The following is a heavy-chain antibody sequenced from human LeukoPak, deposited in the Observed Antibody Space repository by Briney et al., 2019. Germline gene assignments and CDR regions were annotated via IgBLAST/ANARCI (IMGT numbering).Heavy chain of an antibody. Sequence: GGSLRLSCAASGFTFSSYGMHWVRQAPGKGLDWVAVISYDGSNKYYADSVKGRFTISRDNSKNTLYLQMNSLRAEDTAVYYCARGPVLAYCGGDCQGDAFDIWGQGTMVTVSS. CDR2: ISYDGSNK. CDR1: GFTFSSYG. D-gene: IGHD2-21*02. V-gene: IGHV3-30*03. CDR3: ARGPVLAYCGGDCQGDAFDI. J-gene: IGHJ3*02.